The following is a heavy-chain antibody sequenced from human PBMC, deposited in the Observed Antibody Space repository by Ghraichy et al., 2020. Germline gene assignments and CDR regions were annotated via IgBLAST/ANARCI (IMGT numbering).Heavy chain of an antibody. CDR1: GFIFNIYC. CDR3: ARGYNWNPRGYYYYYGLDV. CDR2: IKQDGSEE. J-gene: IGHJ6*02. D-gene: IGHD1-20*01. Sequence: GGSLRLSCAASGFIFNIYCMSWVRQAPGKGLEWVANIKQDGSEEYYVDSVKGRFTISRNNAKNSLFLQMNSLRVEDTAVYYCARGYNWNPRGYYYYYGLDVWGQGTTVTVSS. V-gene: IGHV3-7*03.